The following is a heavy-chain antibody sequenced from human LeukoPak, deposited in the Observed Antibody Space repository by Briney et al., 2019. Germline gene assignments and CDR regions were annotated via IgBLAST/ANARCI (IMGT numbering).Heavy chain of an antibody. CDR2: IIPIFGTA. CDR3: ASTGGYNYMGDY. J-gene: IGHJ4*02. V-gene: IGHV1-69*05. D-gene: IGHD5-24*01. CDR1: GGTFSSYA. Sequence: ASVKVSCKASGGTFSSYAIIWVRQAPGQGLEWMGGIIPIFGTANYAQKFQGRVTITTDESTSTAYMELSSLRSEDTAVYYCASTGGYNYMGDYWGQGTLVTVSS.